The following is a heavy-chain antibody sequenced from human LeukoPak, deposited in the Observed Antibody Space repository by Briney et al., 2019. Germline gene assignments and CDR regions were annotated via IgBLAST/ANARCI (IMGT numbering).Heavy chain of an antibody. CDR3: ATNAENRAAECFHR. Sequence: TLSLTCTVSGGSISSGDSYWSWIRQRPGKGLECIGYTYNSGSTSYNPSLKSRVTISQDTSKNQFSLKLSSVTAADTALYYCATNAENRAAECFHRWGQGTLVTVSS. V-gene: IGHV4-31*03. CDR2: TYNSGST. D-gene: IGHD2-8*01. J-gene: IGHJ1*01. CDR1: GGSISSGDSY.